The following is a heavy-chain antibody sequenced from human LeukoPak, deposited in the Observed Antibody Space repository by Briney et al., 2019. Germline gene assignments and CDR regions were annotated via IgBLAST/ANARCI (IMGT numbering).Heavy chain of an antibody. Sequence: PSETLSLTCTVSGGSISTYYWSWIRQPPGKRLEWIGYVYYSGNTNYNPSLQSRVTISVDTSKNQFSLNLNSVTAADTALYCCARVGTFAFDIWGQGTMVTVSS. CDR2: VYYSGNT. CDR1: GGSISTYY. CDR3: ARVGTFAFDI. V-gene: IGHV4-59*01. J-gene: IGHJ3*02. D-gene: IGHD1-14*01.